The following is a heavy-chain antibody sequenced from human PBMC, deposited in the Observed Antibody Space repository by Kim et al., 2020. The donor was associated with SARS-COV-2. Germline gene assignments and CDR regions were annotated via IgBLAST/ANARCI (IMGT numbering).Heavy chain of an antibody. V-gene: IGHV3-15*01. CDR1: GFTFSNAW. D-gene: IGHD3-22*01. CDR3: TGDQYYYDSSGLGY. CDR2: IKSKTDGGTT. J-gene: IGHJ4*02. Sequence: GGSLRLSCAASGFTFSNAWMSWVRQAPGKGLEWVGRIKSKTDGGTTDYAAPVKGRFTISRDDSKNTLYLQMNSLKTEDTAVYYCTGDQYYYDSSGLGYWGQGTLVPVSS.